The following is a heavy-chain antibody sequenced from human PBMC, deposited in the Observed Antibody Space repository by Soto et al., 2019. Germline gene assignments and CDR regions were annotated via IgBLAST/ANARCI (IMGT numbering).Heavy chain of an antibody. CDR2: INSDGSST. D-gene: IGHD1-26*01. J-gene: IGHJ2*01. V-gene: IGHV3-74*01. CDR3: ERGGSLNWYCDL. Sequence: EVQLVESGGGLVQPGGSLRLSCAASGFTFSSYWMHWVRQAPGKGLVWVSRINSDGSSTSYADSVKGRFTISRDNAKNTLYLQINSLRAEDTAVYYCERGGSLNWYCDLWGRGTLVTVSS. CDR1: GFTFSSYW.